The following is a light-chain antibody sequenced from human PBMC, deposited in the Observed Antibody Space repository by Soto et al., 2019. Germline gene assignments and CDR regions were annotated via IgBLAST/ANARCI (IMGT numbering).Light chain of an antibody. CDR2: DAS. CDR1: QSVSTY. Sequence: EVVLTQSPGTLSLSPGERATLACRASQSVSTYLAWYQQKPGQAPRLLMYDASRRATGIPVRFSGSGTGTDFTLTISSLEPEDFAVYYCQQRNNWPTWTFGQGTKVDIK. V-gene: IGKV3-11*01. CDR3: QQRNNWPTWT. J-gene: IGKJ1*01.